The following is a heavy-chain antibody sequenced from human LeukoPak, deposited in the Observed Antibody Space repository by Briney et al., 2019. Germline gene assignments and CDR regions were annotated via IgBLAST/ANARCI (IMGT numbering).Heavy chain of an antibody. CDR1: GGSFSGYY. CDR2: ISHSGST. V-gene: IGHV4-34*01. CDR3: ASRMGSGFDY. D-gene: IGHD6-19*01. Sequence: PSETLSLTCAVYGGSFSGYYWSWIRQPPGKGLEWIGEISHSGSTNYNPSLKSRVTISVDTSKNQFSLKLSSVTAADTAVYYCASRMGSGFDYWGQGSLVTVSS. J-gene: IGHJ4*02.